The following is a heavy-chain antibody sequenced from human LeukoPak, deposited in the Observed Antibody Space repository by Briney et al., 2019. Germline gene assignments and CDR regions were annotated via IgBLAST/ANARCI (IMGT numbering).Heavy chain of an antibody. J-gene: IGHJ4*02. Sequence: PSETLSLTCTVSDGSISNYNWSCIRQPPGKGLECIAYVHYTGNTNYNPSITSRLTISVDTSKNQCSRTLSSVTAADTAVYYCERESRREGYRFYYWGQGTLVTVSS. V-gene: IGHV4-59*01. CDR2: VHYTGNT. D-gene: IGHD5-24*01. CDR3: ERESRREGYRFYY. CDR1: DGSISNYN.